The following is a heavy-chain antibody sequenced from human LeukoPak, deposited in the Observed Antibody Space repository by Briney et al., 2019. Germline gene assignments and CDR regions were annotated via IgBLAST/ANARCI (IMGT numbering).Heavy chain of an antibody. CDR3: AKGASRYGDFDY. V-gene: IGHV3-23*01. Sequence: GGSLRLSCTASGFTFSSYTMSWVRQAPGKGLKWVSTITTGGPNTYYADSVKGRFTVSRDDSKNTLYLQMNSLRAEDTAVYYCAKGASRYGDFDYWGQGTLVTVSS. D-gene: IGHD4-17*01. CDR1: GFTFSSYT. CDR2: ITTGGPNT. J-gene: IGHJ4*02.